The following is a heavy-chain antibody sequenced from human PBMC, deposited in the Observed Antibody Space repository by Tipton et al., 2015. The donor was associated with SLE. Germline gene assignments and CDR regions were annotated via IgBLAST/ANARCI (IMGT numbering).Heavy chain of an antibody. CDR3: TRASGLGEYFES. CDR2: IRSKAYGGTT. V-gene: IGHV3-49*04. CDR1: GFTFGDNA. Sequence: SLRLSCTASGFTFGDNAMSWVRQAPGKGLEWVGFIRSKAYGGTTEYAASVKDRFTISRDDSKTIAYLQMNSLKTEDTAVYYCTRASGLGEYFESWGQGTLVTVSS. D-gene: IGHD3-16*01. J-gene: IGHJ4*02.